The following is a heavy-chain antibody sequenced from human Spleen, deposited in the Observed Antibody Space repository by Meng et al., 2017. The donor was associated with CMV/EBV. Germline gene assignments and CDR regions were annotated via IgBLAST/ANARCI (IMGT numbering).Heavy chain of an antibody. D-gene: IGHD5-18*01. V-gene: IGHV2-5*01. CDR2: IYWNDDK. CDR3: AHRPVQLWYLSGGNLENAFDI. Sequence: SGPTLVQPTQTLTLTCTFSGFSLSTSGVGVGWIRQPSGKALEWLALIYWNDDKRYSPSLKSRLTITKDTSKNQVVLTMTNMDPVDTATYYCAHRPVQLWYLSGGNLENAFDIWGQGTMVTVSS. CDR1: GFSLSTSGVG. J-gene: IGHJ3*02.